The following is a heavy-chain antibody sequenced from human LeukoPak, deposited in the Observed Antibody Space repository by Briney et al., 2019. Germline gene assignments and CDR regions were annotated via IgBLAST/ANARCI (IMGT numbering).Heavy chain of an antibody. Sequence: GGSLRLSCAASGFTFSSYGMSWVRQAPGKGLEWVSGISGSGGSTYYADSVKGRFTNSRDNSKNTLYLQMNSLRAEDTAVYYCAKDRRGGSYYPDAFDIWGQGTMVTVSS. CDR3: AKDRRGGSYYPDAFDI. CDR1: GFTFSSYG. J-gene: IGHJ3*02. V-gene: IGHV3-23*01. CDR2: ISGSGGST. D-gene: IGHD1-26*01.